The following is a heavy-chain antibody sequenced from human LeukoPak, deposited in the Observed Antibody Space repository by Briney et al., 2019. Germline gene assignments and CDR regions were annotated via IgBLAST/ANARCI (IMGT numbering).Heavy chain of an antibody. V-gene: IGHV4-31*03. D-gene: IGHD3-10*01. CDR1: GGSISSGGYY. J-gene: IGHJ4*02. CDR3: ARDHYYGSGRAFDY. CDR2: IYYSGST. Sequence: PSQTLSLTCTVSGGSISSGGYYWSWIRQHPGKGLEWIGYIYYSGSTYYNPSLKSRVTISLDTSKNQFSLKLSSVTAADTAVYYCARDHYYGSGRAFDYWGQGTLVTVSS.